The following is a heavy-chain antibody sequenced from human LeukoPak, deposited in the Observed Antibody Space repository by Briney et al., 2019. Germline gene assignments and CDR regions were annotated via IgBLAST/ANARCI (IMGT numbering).Heavy chain of an antibody. J-gene: IGHJ4*02. Sequence: ASVQVSCNASGYTFPFYYMHWVRQAPGQGLEWMGWINPNSGGTNYAQKFQGRVTMTRDTSISTAYMELSRLRSDDTAVYYCATGKEYSSDHWGQGTLVTVSS. D-gene: IGHD6-6*01. CDR2: INPNSGGT. V-gene: IGHV1-2*02. CDR1: GYTFPFYY. CDR3: ATGKEYSSDH.